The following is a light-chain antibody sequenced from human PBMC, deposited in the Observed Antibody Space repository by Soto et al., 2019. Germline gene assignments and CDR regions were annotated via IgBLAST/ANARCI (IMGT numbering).Light chain of an antibody. Sequence: EIVLTQSPATLSLSPGERATLSCRASQSVRRYLAWYQQKPGQAPRLLIYDASTRATGIPARFSGSGSETDFTLTITRLEPEDFAASYCQQRNNWPPLTFGQGTRLEIK. CDR1: QSVRRY. J-gene: IGKJ5*01. CDR2: DAS. V-gene: IGKV3-11*01. CDR3: QQRNNWPPLT.